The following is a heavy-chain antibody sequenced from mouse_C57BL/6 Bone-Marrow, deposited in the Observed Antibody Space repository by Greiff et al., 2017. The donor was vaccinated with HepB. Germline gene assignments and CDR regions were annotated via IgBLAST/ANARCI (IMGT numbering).Heavy chain of an antibody. CDR1: GFTFSSYA. Sequence: DVMLVESGGGLVKPGGSLKLSCAASGFTFSSYAMSWVRQTPEKRLEWVATISDGGSYTYYPDNVKGRFTISRDNAKNNLYLQMSHLKSEDTAMYYCAREQDSSGYWGQGTLVTVSA. CDR2: ISDGGSYT. J-gene: IGHJ3*01. D-gene: IGHD3-2*02. CDR3: AREQDSSGY. V-gene: IGHV5-4*01.